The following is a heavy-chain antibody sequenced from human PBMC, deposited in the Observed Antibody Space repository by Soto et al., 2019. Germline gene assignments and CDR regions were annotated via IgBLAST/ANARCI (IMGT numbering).Heavy chain of an antibody. V-gene: IGHV3-23*01. CDR2: ISGSGDRT. CDR3: VKDDGGYPSTAPH. J-gene: IGHJ1*01. D-gene: IGHD3-22*01. Sequence: EVQLLESGGGLVQPGGSLRLSCAASGITISNYPMSWVRQAPGKGLDWVSGISGSGDRTYYADSAKGRFTISKDISKNSLSLHLDNLGVEDTDVYFCVKDDGGYPSTAPHWGQGTLVTVSS. CDR1: GITISNYP.